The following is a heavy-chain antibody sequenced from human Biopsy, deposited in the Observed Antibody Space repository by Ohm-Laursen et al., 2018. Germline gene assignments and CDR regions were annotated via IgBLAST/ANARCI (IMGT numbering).Heavy chain of an antibody. Sequence: PSETLSLTCIVSGGSLSSYSWSWIRQPAGKGLEWIGQIYTSGITNYNPSLKSRVTMSVDTSKNKFSLKVRSVTAADTAVYYCVRGVDYYDPYHYYALDVWGQGTTVTVSS. D-gene: IGHD3-22*01. CDR3: VRGVDYYDPYHYYALDV. CDR2: IYTSGIT. CDR1: GGSLSSYS. V-gene: IGHV4-4*07. J-gene: IGHJ6*02.